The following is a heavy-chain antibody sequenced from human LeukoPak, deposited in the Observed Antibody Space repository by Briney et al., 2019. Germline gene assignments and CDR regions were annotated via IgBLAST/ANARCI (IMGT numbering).Heavy chain of an antibody. CDR1: VVAFSTYA. D-gene: IGHD6-13*01. V-gene: IGHV3-23*01. J-gene: IGHJ4*02. CDR3: AKTGGIAAAH. Sequence: VGSLRLSCAVFVVAFSTYAMSCGREGPGRGLWWGSAISGSGGSTYYADSVKGRFTISRDNSKNTLYLQMNSLRAEDTALYYCAKTGGIAAAHWGQGTLVTVSS. CDR2: ISGSGGST.